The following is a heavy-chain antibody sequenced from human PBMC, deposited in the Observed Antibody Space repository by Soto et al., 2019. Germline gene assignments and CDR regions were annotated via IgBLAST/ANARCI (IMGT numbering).Heavy chain of an antibody. D-gene: IGHD3-10*01. Sequence: EVQLVESGGGLLEPGRSLRLSCAASGFTFDDYAMHWVRQAPGKGLVWVSGISWNSGSIGYADSVKGRFTISRDNAKNSLYLQMNSLRAEDTALYYCAKDRATTMVRGFIISFYFDYWGQGTLVTVSS. CDR3: AKDRATTMVRGFIISFYFDY. J-gene: IGHJ4*02. V-gene: IGHV3-9*01. CDR2: ISWNSGSI. CDR1: GFTFDDYA.